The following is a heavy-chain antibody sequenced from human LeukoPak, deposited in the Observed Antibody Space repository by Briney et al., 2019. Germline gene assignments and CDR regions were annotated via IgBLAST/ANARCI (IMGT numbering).Heavy chain of an antibody. V-gene: IGHV1-69*13. Sequence: SVKVSCKASGGTFSSYAISWVRQAPGQGLEWMGGIIPIFGTANYAQKFQGRVTITADESTSTAYMELSRLRSDDTAVYYCARDRKRYSSGWYRNYYYYGMDVWGQGTTVTVSS. J-gene: IGHJ6*02. CDR3: ARDRKRYSSGWYRNYYYYGMDV. D-gene: IGHD6-19*01. CDR2: IIPIFGTA. CDR1: GGTFSSYA.